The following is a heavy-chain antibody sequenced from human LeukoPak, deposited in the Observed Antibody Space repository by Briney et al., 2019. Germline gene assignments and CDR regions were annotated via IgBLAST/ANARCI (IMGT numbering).Heavy chain of an antibody. V-gene: IGHV1-2*02. Sequence: ASVTVSFKASGYTFTGYYMHWVRQAPGQGLEWMGWINPNSGGTNYAQKFQGRVTMTSDTSISTAYMELSSLRSDDTAVYYCARGPSEYSTSWGYYYYYMDVWGKGTTVTVSS. D-gene: IGHD6-6*01. CDR3: ARGPSEYSTSWGYYYYYMDV. CDR2: INPNSGGT. J-gene: IGHJ6*03. CDR1: GYTFTGYY.